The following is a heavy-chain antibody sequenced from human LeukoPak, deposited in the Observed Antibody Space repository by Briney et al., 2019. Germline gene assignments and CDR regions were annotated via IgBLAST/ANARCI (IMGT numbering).Heavy chain of an antibody. CDR3: ARNSRVVSTSGLNY. J-gene: IGHJ4*02. CDR2: ITPIFGTP. D-gene: IGHD4-23*01. CDR1: GGTFSSYA. V-gene: IGHV1-69*01. Sequence: ASVKVSCKASGGTFSSYAISWVRQAPGQGLEWMGEITPIFGTPDYAQKFQGRLTITADESTTTTYMELSSLRSEDTAIYYCARNSRVVSTSGLNYWGQGTLVTVSS.